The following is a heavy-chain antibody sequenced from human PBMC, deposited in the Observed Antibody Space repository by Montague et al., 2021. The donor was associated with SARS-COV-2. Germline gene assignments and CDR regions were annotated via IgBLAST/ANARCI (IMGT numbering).Heavy chain of an antibody. V-gene: IGHV4-39*01. CDR2: IYYSGST. CDR3: AGSPPGIAAAGTVAAFDI. D-gene: IGHD6-13*01. Sequence: SETLSLACTVSGGSISSSSYYWGWIRQPPGKGLEWIGSIYYSGSTYYNPSLKSLVTISVDTSKNQFSLKLSSVTAADTAVYYCAGSPPGIAAAGTVAAFDIWGQGTMVTVSS. J-gene: IGHJ3*02. CDR1: GGSISSSSYY.